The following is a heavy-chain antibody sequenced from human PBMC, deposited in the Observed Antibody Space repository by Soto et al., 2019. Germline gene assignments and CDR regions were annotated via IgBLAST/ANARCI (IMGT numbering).Heavy chain of an antibody. D-gene: IGHD3-10*01. J-gene: IGHJ6*02. CDR3: ARPRSGSYRLDYYGMDV. V-gene: IGHV5-51*01. Sequence: EVQLVQSGAEVKKPGESLKISCKGSRYSFTNYWIAWVRQMPGKGLEWMGIIYPGDSDSRYSPSFQGQVTISADKSISTAYLQWSSLKASDTAIYYCARPRSGSYRLDYYGMDVCGQGTTVTVSS. CDR1: RYSFTNYW. CDR2: IYPGDSDS.